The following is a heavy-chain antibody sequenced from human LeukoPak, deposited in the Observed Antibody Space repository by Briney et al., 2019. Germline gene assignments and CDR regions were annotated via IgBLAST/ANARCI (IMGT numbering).Heavy chain of an antibody. Sequence: GGSLRLSCAASGFTFSSYAMSWVRQAPGKGLEWVANIRQDGGQTYYVDSVKGRFTISRDNAKNSLYLQVNSLRAEDTAVYYCARDKHNPGSAFDIWGQGTVLTVSS. V-gene: IGHV3-7*01. CDR3: ARDKHNPGSAFDI. CDR2: IRQDGGQT. D-gene: IGHD5-24*01. CDR1: GFTFSSYA. J-gene: IGHJ3*02.